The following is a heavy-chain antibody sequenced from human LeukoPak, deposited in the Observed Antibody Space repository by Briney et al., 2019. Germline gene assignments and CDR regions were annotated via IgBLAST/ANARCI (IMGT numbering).Heavy chain of an antibody. CDR3: ARLKDPREAPIGMSYYYYYMDV. V-gene: IGHV4-39*01. J-gene: IGHJ6*03. CDR2: IYYSGST. Sequence: PSETLSLTCAVSGGSISSSSYYWGWIRQPPGKGLEWIGSIYYSGSTYYNPSLKSRVTISVDTPKNQFSLKLSSVTAADTAVYYCARLKDPREAPIGMSYYYYYMDVWGKGTTVTVSS. CDR1: GGSISSSSYY.